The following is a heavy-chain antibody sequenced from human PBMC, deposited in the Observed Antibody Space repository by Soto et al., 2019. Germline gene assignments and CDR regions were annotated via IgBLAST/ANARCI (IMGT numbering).Heavy chain of an antibody. CDR1: SLTFSNNW. V-gene: IGHV3-15*07. CDR3: TGGGNRRY. J-gene: IGHJ4*02. Sequence: EVQLVESGGGLVKPGGSLRLSCAGTSLTFSNNWMNWVRQAPGKGLEWVGRIKSKTDGGTIDYAAPVKGRFNMSRHDSKITLYLQMISLKTEDTAVYYGTGGGNRRYWGQGTLVTVSS. D-gene: IGHD3-16*01. CDR2: IKSKTDGGTI.